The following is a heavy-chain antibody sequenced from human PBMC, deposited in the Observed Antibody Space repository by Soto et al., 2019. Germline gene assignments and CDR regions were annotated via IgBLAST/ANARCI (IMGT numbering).Heavy chain of an antibody. CDR2: IYYSGST. CDR3: AYQPYYYDSSAPPNFDY. J-gene: IGHJ4*02. V-gene: IGHV4-61*01. Sequence: SETLSLTCTVSGGSVSSGSYYWSWIRQPPGKGLEWIGYIYYSGSTNYNPSLKSRVTISVDTSKNQFSLKLSSVTAADTAVYYCAYQPYYYDSSAPPNFDYWGQGTLVTVSS. D-gene: IGHD3-22*01. CDR1: GGSVSSGSYY.